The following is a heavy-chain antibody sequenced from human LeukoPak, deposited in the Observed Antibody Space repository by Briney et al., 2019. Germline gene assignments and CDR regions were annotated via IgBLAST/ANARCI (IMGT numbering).Heavy chain of an antibody. CDR1: GFTFSSYG. J-gene: IGHJ6*03. CDR2: VNQGGTEK. Sequence: GGSLRLSCAASGFTFSSYGMNWVRQAPGKGLEWVANVNQGGTEKYYVDSVKGRFTISRDNAENSLYLQMNSLRAEDTAVYYCAREHYFYHMDGWGEGTTVTVSS. CDR3: AREHYFYHMDG. V-gene: IGHV3-7*01.